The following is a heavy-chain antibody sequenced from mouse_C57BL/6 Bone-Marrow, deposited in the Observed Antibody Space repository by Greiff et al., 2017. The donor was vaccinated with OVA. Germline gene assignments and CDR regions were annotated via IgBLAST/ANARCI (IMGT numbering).Heavy chain of an antibody. CDR1: GYAFTNYL. D-gene: IGHD2-4*01. Sequence: VQLQQSGAELVRPGTSVKVSCKASGYAFTNYLIEWVKQRPGQGLEWIGVINPGSGGTNYNEKFKGKATLTADKSSSTAYMQLSSLTSEDSAVYFCARSDYYDAMDYWGQGTSVTVSS. CDR3: ARSDYYDAMDY. J-gene: IGHJ4*01. V-gene: IGHV1-54*01. CDR2: INPGSGGT.